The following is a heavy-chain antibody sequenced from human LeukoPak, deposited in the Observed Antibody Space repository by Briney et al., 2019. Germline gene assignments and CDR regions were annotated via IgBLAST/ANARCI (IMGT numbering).Heavy chain of an antibody. J-gene: IGHJ5*02. V-gene: IGHV4-34*01. CDR1: GGSFSGYY. D-gene: IGHD2-2*01. CDR3: ARGLVVPAALRDWFDP. CDR2: INHSGST. Sequence: SETLSLTCAVYGGSFSGYYWSWIRQPPGKGLEWTGEINHSGSTNYNPSLKSRVTISVDTSKNQFSLKLSSVTAADTAVYYCARGLVVPAALRDWFDPWGQGTLVTVSS.